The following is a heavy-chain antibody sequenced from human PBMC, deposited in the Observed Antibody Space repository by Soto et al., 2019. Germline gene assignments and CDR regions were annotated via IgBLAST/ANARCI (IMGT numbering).Heavy chain of an antibody. CDR3: AREPSI. J-gene: IGHJ4*02. V-gene: IGHV4-31*03. CDR2: IYYSGGT. Sequence: SETLSLTCTVSGGSISSGGYFWNWIRQHPGKGLEWIGYIYYSGGTYYNPSLKSRVTISVDTPKNQFSLKLSSVTAADTAVYYCAREPSIWGQGTLVTVSS. CDR1: GGSISSGGYF.